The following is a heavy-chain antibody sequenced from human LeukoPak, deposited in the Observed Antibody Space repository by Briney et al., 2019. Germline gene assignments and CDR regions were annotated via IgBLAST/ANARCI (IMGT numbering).Heavy chain of an antibody. CDR1: GFTFSSYA. CDR3: ARATFEYYFDY. D-gene: IGHD2/OR15-2a*01. CDR2: ISGSGGST. J-gene: IGHJ4*02. Sequence: GGSLRLSCAASGFTFSSYAMSWVRQAPGKGLEWVSAISGSGGSTYYADSVKGRFTISRDNAKNSLYLQMNSLRAEDTALYYCARATFEYYFDYWGQGTLVTVSS. V-gene: IGHV3-23*01.